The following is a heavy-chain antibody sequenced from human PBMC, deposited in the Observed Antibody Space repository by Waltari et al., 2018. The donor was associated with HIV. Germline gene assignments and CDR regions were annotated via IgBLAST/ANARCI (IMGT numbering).Heavy chain of an antibody. CDR1: GGPISSGSYY. Sequence: QVQLQESGPGLVKPSQTLSLTCSVSGGPISSGSYYWSRIRQPAGKGLEWIGRIYTSGSTNYNPSLKSRVSISVDTSKNQFSLKLSSVTAADTAVYYCASQYSYGLRPNFFDYWGQGTLVTVSS. J-gene: IGHJ4*02. D-gene: IGHD5-18*01. CDR2: IYTSGST. V-gene: IGHV4-61*02. CDR3: ASQYSYGLRPNFFDY.